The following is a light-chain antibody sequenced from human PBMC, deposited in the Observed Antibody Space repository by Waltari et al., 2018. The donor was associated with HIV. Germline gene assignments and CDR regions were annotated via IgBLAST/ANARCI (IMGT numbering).Light chain of an antibody. J-gene: IGLJ2*01. V-gene: IGLV1-44*01. CDR1: TSNIGRNT. CDR3: ASWDDRLNGPV. CDR2: GKN. Sequence: QSVLTQPTSASGTPEQRVTISCSGSTSNIGRNTVSWFQQFPGTAPKVLIYGKNQRPSGVPDRFSGSKSGTSASLAISGLQSEDEADYYCASWDDRLNGPVFGGGTKLTVV.